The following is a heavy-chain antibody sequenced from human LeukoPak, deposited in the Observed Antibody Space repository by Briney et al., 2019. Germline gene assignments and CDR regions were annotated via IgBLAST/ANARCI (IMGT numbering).Heavy chain of an antibody. V-gene: IGHV4-39*01. Sequence: KASETLSLTCTVSGCSISSRSYYWGWIRQPPGKGLECFGSIYYTGTTYYNPSLTSRLTISVDTSTNQFSLKLSSVTAADTAVYYCARHRGHSVRRAFDIWGQGTMVTVSS. J-gene: IGHJ3*02. CDR3: ARHRGHSVRRAFDI. D-gene: IGHD5/OR15-5a*01. CDR2: IYYTGTT. CDR1: GCSISSRSYY.